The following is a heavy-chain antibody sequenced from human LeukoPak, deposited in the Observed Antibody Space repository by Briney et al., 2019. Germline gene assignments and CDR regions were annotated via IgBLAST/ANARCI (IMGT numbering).Heavy chain of an antibody. CDR2: ITGSGGST. Sequence: GGSLRLSCAASGFTFSTYAMSWVRQAPGKGLEWVSAITGSGGSTYYADSVKGRFTISRDNAQNSLYLQMNSLRVEDTAVYYCAGVIENAWGQGTLVTVSS. CDR3: AGVIENA. D-gene: IGHD2/OR15-2a*01. V-gene: IGHV3-23*01. CDR1: GFTFSTYA. J-gene: IGHJ5*02.